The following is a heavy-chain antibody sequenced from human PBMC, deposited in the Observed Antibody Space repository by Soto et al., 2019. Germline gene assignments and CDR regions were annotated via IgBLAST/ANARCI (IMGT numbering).Heavy chain of an antibody. Sequence: ASVKVSCKASGYTFTSYYVHWVRQAPGQGLEWMGIINPSGGSTSYAQNFQDRVTMTRDTSTSTVYMELSSLRSEDTAVYYCTRDRGDYVQVYWGQGTLVTVSS. CDR1: GYTFTSYY. J-gene: IGHJ4*02. CDR2: INPSGGST. V-gene: IGHV1-46*03. CDR3: TRDRGDYVQVY. D-gene: IGHD4-17*01.